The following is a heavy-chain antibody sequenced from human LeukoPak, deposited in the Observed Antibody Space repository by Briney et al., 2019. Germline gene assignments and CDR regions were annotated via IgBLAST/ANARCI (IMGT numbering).Heavy chain of an antibody. D-gene: IGHD6-19*01. J-gene: IGHJ4*02. CDR2: IYSGGST. Sequence: GGSLRLSCAASGFTVSSNYMSWARQAPGKGLEWVSVIYSGGSTYYADSVKGRFTISRDNSKNTLYLQMNSLRAEDTAVYYCARVPRSSGWTYFDYWGQGTLVTVSS. CDR1: GFTVSSNY. V-gene: IGHV3-66*01. CDR3: ARVPRSSGWTYFDY.